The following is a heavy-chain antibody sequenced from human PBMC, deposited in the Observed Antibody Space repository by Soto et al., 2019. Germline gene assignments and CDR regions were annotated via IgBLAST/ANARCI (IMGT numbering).Heavy chain of an antibody. D-gene: IGHD5-18*01. J-gene: IGHJ3*02. Sequence: TSETLSLTCAVSGDSISSSRCYWGWIRQPPGKGLEWIGSIHSSGNTKYNSSLKSRVTISVDTSKNQFSLKLTSVTAADAAVYYCARHGYGDHDDAFDIWGQGTMVTVSS. CDR3: ARHGYGDHDDAFDI. CDR2: IHSSGNT. CDR1: GDSISSSRCY. V-gene: IGHV4-39*01.